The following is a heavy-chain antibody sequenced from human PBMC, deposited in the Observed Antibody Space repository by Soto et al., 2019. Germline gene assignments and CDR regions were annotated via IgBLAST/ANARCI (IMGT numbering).Heavy chain of an antibody. CDR2: IIPIFGTA. D-gene: IGHD2-2*01. CDR1: GGTFSSYA. Sequence: SVKVSCKASGGTFSSYAISWVRQAPGQGLEWMGGIIPIFGTANYTQKFQGRVTITADESTSTAYMELSSLRSEDTAVYYCAVVPAATYGMDVWGQGTTVTVSS. J-gene: IGHJ6*02. CDR3: AVVPAATYGMDV. V-gene: IGHV1-69*13.